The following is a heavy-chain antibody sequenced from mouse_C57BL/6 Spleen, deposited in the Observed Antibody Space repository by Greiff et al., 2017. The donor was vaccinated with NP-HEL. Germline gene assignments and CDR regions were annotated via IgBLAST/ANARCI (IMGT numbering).Heavy chain of an antibody. CDR2: IYPGDADT. Sequence: QVQLQQSGPELVKPGASVKISCKASGYAFSSSWMNWVKQRPGKGLEWIGRIYPGDADTNYNGKFKGKATLTADKSSSTAYMQLSSLTSEDSAVYFCAREGLYAMDYWGQGTSVTVSS. CDR1: GYAFSSSW. V-gene: IGHV1-82*01. D-gene: IGHD3-3*01. J-gene: IGHJ4*01. CDR3: AREGLYAMDY.